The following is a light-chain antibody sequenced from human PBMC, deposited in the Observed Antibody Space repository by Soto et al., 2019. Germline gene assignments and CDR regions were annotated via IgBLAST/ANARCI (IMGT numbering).Light chain of an antibody. CDR2: DAS. CDR1: PGINNF. J-gene: IGKJ4*01. Sequence: DIQMTQSPSSLSASVGDRITITCRASPGINNFLAWFQQKPGKAPKSLIYDASSLHSGVPSRFSGGGSGTDFTLTISSLQSEDFATYYCQQYNSYPLTFGGGTKVEIK. CDR3: QQYNSYPLT. V-gene: IGKV1-16*01.